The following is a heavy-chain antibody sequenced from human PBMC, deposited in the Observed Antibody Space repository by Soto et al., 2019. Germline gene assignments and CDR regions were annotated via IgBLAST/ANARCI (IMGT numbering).Heavy chain of an antibody. CDR1: GFTVSNNY. Sequence: EVQLVESGGGLIQPGGSLRLSCAVSGFTVSNNYMSWVRQAPGKGLEGVSVIYSGGYTAYGDSVKGRFTISRDNSKNTLYLKKKSLGAHDPGCFCGGAERGGGGYWGQGTLVTVSS. CDR3: GAERGGGGY. D-gene: IGHD1-1*01. V-gene: IGHV3-53*01. CDR2: IYSGGYT. J-gene: IGHJ4*02.